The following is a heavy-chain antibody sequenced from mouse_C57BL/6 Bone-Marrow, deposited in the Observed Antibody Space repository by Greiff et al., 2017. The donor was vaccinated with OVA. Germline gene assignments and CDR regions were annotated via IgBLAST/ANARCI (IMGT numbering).Heavy chain of an antibody. V-gene: IGHV1-54*01. CDR3: SRRDSSGYFDY. J-gene: IGHJ2*01. D-gene: IGHD3-2*02. CDR1: GYAFTNYL. Sequence: VKLMESGAELVRPGTSVKVSCKASGYAFTNYLIEWVKQRPGQGLEWIGVINPGSGGTNYNEKFKGKATLTVDKSSSTAYMQLSSLTSEASAVYFCSRRDSSGYFDYWGQGTTLTVSS. CDR2: INPGSGGT.